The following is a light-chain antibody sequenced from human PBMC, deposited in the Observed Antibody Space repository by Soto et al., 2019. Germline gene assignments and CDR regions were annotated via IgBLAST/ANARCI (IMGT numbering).Light chain of an antibody. J-gene: IGKJ2*01. CDR3: MQAIQTLMYA. CDR2: LGS. CDR1: QSLLHSNGYNY. V-gene: IGKV2-28*01. Sequence: DIVMTQSPLSLPVTPGEPASISCRSSQSLLHSNGYNYLDWYLQKPGQSPQLLIYLGSNRASGVPDRFSGSGSGTDFTLKISRVEAEDVGVYYCMQAIQTLMYAFGQGTTLEIK.